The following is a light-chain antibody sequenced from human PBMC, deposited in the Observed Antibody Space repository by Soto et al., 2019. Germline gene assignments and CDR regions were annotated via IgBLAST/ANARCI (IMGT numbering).Light chain of an antibody. V-gene: IGLV2-8*01. J-gene: IGLJ1*01. CDR3: TSYAGTYSFSYV. CDR1: SSDVGAYNY. CDR2: EVS. Sequence: QSVLTQPPSASGSPGQSVTISCTGTSSDVGAYNYVSWYQQLPGKAPKLIIYEVSKRPSGVPDRFSGSKSGNTASLTVSGLQAEDEADYYCTSYAGTYSFSYVFGTGTKV.